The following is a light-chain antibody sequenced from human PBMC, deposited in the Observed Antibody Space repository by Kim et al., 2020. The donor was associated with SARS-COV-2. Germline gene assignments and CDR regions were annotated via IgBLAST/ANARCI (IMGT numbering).Light chain of an antibody. CDR2: AAS. CDR3: QQSYSPPYT. Sequence: DIQMTQSPSSLSASVGDKVTVTCRASQSISTYLNWFQQKPGKAPKLLMYAASTLQSGVPRRFTGGGSGTDFTLTINSLQPEDFAIYFCQQSYSPPYTFGEWTKLEI. CDR1: QSISTY. J-gene: IGKJ2*01. V-gene: IGKV1-39*01.